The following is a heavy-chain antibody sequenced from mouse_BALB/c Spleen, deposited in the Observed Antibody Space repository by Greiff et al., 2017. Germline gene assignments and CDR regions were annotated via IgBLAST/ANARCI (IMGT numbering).Heavy chain of an antibody. J-gene: IGHJ3*01. CDR2: IYPSDSYT. CDR1: GYTFTSYW. V-gene: IGHV1-69*02. D-gene: IGHD2-10*01. Sequence: QVQLKQPGAELVRPGASVKLSCKASGYTFTSYWINWVKQRPGQGLEWIGNIYPSDSYTNYNQKFKDKATLTVDKSSSTAYMQLSSPTSEDSAVYYCTRSAYYGNYPLAYWGQGTLVTVSA. CDR3: TRSAYYGNYPLAY.